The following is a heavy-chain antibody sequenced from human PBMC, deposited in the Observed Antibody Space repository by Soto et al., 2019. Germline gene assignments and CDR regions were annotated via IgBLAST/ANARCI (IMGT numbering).Heavy chain of an antibody. D-gene: IGHD2-15*01. CDR1: GFTFSSYA. CDR2: ISGSGGST. CDR3: AKNGHKRYCSGGSCYRGYYYYYYYMDV. Sequence: GGSLRLSCAASGFTFSSYAMSWVRQAPGKGLEWVSAISGSGGSTYYADSVKGRFTISRDNSKNTLYLQMNSLRAEDTAVYYCAKNGHKRYCSGGSCYRGYYYYYYYMDVWGKGTTVTVSS. J-gene: IGHJ6*03. V-gene: IGHV3-23*01.